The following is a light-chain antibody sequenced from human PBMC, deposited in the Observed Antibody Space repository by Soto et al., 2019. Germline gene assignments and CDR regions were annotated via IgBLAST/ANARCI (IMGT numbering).Light chain of an antibody. J-gene: IGKJ4*01. CDR3: QQYDKTVPPVT. Sequence: DILLTQSPAIVSVSPGERATLSCRASRSVSTNLAWYQHKHGQAPRLLIYGASTRVTDIPPRFSGSGSGTEFTLTINYWKSEDFGVYYCQQYDKTVPPVTFGGGTKVEI. CDR2: GAS. CDR1: RSVSTN. V-gene: IGKV3-15*01.